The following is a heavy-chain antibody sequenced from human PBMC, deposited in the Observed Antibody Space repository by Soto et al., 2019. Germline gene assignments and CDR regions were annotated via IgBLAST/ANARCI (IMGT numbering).Heavy chain of an antibody. CDR3: ARGGSLYWYFDL. Sequence: PSETLSLTCAVSGGSISSGGYSWSWIRQPPGKGLEWIGYIYHSGSTYYNPSLKSRVTISVDRSKNQFSLKLSSVTAADTAVYYCARGGSLYWYFDLWGRGTLVTVSS. CDR2: IYHSGST. J-gene: IGHJ2*01. CDR1: GGSISSGGYS. D-gene: IGHD1-26*01. V-gene: IGHV4-30-2*01.